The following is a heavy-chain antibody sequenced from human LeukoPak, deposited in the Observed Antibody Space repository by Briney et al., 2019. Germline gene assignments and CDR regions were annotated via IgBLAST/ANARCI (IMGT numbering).Heavy chain of an antibody. V-gene: IGHV1-46*01. Sequence: GASVKVPCKASGYTFTSYYMHWVRPAPGQGLEWMGIINPSGGSTSYAQKFQGRVTMTRDMSTSTVYMELSSLRSEDTAVYYCARLEPTLRGATFDYWGQGTLVTVSS. CDR2: INPSGGST. J-gene: IGHJ4*02. D-gene: IGHD3-10*01. CDR1: GYTFTSYY. CDR3: ARLEPTLRGATFDY.